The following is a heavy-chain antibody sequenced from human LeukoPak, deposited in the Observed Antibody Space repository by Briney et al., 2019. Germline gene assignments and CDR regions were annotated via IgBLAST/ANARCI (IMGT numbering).Heavy chain of an antibody. CDR1: GFTFSSSYG. Sequence: PWGSLRLSCAASGFTFSSSYGMHWVRQAPGKGLEWVAFIRYDGSNKYYADSVKGRFTISRDNSKNTLYLQMNSLRAEDTAVYYCAKDRNSGSYPEGYFDYWGQGTLVTVSS. CDR3: AKDRNSGSYPEGYFDY. CDR2: IRYDGSNK. J-gene: IGHJ4*02. V-gene: IGHV3-30*02. D-gene: IGHD1-26*01.